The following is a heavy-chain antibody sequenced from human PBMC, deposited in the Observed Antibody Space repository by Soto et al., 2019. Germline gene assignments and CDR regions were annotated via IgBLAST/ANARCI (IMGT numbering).Heavy chain of an antibody. D-gene: IGHD3-22*01. CDR2: IRSKANSYAT. CDR3: TSPTYYYDSSGWPG. J-gene: IGHJ4*02. CDR1: GFTFSGSA. Sequence: PGGSLRLSCAASGFTFSGSAMHWVRQASGKGLEWVGRIRSKANSYATAYAASVKGRFTISRDDSKNTAYLQMNSLKTEDTAVYCCTSPTYYYDSSGWPGWGQGTLVTVSS. V-gene: IGHV3-73*01.